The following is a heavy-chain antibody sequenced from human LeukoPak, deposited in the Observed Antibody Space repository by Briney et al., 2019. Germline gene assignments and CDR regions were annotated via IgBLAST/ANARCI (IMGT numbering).Heavy chain of an antibody. J-gene: IGHJ4*02. CDR2: IILIFGTA. CDR3: AREVLGGVVIITPYFDY. V-gene: IGHV1-69*13. D-gene: IGHD3-3*01. Sequence: ASVKVSCKASGGTFSSYAISWVRQAPGQGLEWMGGIILIFGTANYAQKFQGRVTITADESTSTAYMELSSLRSEDTAVYYCAREVLGGVVIITPYFDYWGQGTLVTVSS. CDR1: GGTFSSYA.